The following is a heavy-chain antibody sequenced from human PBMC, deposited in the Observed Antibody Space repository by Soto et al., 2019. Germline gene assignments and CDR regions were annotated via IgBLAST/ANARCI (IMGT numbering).Heavy chain of an antibody. V-gene: IGHV1-69*02. CDR2: IIPILGIT. J-gene: IGHJ4*02. CDR3: ARPNPQRGSGFLFDS. D-gene: IGHD2-21*01. Sequence: QVQLVQSGAEVKKPGSSVKVSCKASGGTFSSYTISWVRQAPGQGLEWMGRIIPILGITNYAQKFQGRVTITADKSTSTAYMELSSLRSEDTAVYYCARPNPQRGSGFLFDSWGQGTLVTVSS. CDR1: GGTFSSYT.